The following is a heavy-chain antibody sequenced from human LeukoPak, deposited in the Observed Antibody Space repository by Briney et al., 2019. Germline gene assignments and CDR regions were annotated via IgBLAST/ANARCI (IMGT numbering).Heavy chain of an antibody. V-gene: IGHV4-39*01. J-gene: IGHJ4*02. Sequence: PSETLSLTCTVSGASISSSTYYWGWIRQPPGKGLEWIGSFDYSGSIYYNPSLQSRVTISVDTSKNQFSLKLSSVTAPDTAVYYCARRGGLGIRGDYYFDYWGQGTVVTVSS. D-gene: IGHD3-16*01. CDR3: ARRGGLGIRGDYYFDY. CDR2: FDYSGSI. CDR1: GASISSSTYY.